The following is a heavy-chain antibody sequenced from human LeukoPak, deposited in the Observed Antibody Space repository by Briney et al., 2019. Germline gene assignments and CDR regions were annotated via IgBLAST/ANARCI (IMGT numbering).Heavy chain of an antibody. D-gene: IGHD2-8*02. CDR1: GGSLSGYY. Sequence: SETLSLTCTVSGGSLSGYYWSWIRQPPGKGLEWIGYIYYSGSTHYNPSLKSRVTISVDTSKNQFSLKINSVTAADTAVYYCARDLWESTGNKGGLGHWGQGTRVIVSS. V-gene: IGHV4-59*01. J-gene: IGHJ4*02. CDR2: IYYSGST. CDR3: ARDLWESTGNKGGLGH.